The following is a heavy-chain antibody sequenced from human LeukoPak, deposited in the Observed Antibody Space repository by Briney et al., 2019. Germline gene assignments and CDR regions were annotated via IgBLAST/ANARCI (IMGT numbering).Heavy chain of an antibody. J-gene: IGHJ3*02. CDR3: ARDEFLGYCSGGSCYPSLAFDI. CDR1: GFTFDDYA. V-gene: IGHV3-9*01. D-gene: IGHD2-15*01. Sequence: GGSLRLSCAASGFTFDDYAMHWVRQAPGKGLEWVSGISWNSASIGYADSAKGRFTISRDNAKNSLYLQMNSLRAEDTAVYYCARDEFLGYCSGGSCYPSLAFDIWGQGTMVTVSS. CDR2: ISWNSASI.